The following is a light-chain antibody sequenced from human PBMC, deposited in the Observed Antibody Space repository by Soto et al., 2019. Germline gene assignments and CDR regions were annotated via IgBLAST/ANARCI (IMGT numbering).Light chain of an antibody. Sequence: EIVMTQSPATLSVSRGERATLSCRASQSVSSNLTWYQQKPGQAPRRLIYGASTRATGIPARLSGSGSGTEFTLTISSLQSEDFAVYYCQPYNNWPPITFGQGTRLEIK. CDR3: QPYNNWPPIT. J-gene: IGKJ5*01. CDR1: QSVSSN. CDR2: GAS. V-gene: IGKV3-15*01.